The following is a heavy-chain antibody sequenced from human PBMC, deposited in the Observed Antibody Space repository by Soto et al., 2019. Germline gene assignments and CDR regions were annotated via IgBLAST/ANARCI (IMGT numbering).Heavy chain of an antibody. Sequence: GGSMRVSCEAAEFTISECSMNWVSKAPGKGLEWLAYITIRTGNVLYADSVRGRFTISADNAENSVILQMNSLRDEDSAVYFCVRDRDLYRDMFHADLWGQGTLVTVSS. CDR1: EFTISECS. V-gene: IGHV3-48*02. CDR2: ITIRTGNV. J-gene: IGHJ4*01. D-gene: IGHD3-10*02. CDR3: VRDRDLYRDMFHADL.